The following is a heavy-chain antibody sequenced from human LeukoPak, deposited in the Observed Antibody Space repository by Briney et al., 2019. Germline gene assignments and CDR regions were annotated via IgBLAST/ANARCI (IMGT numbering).Heavy chain of an antibody. Sequence: SVTVSCTASGGTFTSHTITWLRLAPGQGLEWMGGIIPIFGTAHYAQKFQGRLTITTDESTSTAYMELSSLISEDSAIYYCARIDRYYFYLDVWGKGTTVTVSS. V-gene: IGHV1-69*05. CDR2: IIPIFGTA. J-gene: IGHJ6*03. CDR1: GGTFTSHT. CDR3: ARIDRYYFYLDV.